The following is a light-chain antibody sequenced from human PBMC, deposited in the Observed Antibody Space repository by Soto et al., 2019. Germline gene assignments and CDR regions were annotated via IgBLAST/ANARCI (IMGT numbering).Light chain of an antibody. Sequence: QSALTQPPSASGSPGQSVTISCTGTSSDVGGYNYVSWYQHHPGKAPKLMVFEVTKRPSGVPDRFSGAKSGNTASLTVSGLQAEDEADYYRTSHAGSNTPYVFGTGTKLTVL. J-gene: IGLJ1*01. CDR2: EVT. CDR1: SSDVGGYNY. CDR3: TSHAGSNTPYV. V-gene: IGLV2-8*01.